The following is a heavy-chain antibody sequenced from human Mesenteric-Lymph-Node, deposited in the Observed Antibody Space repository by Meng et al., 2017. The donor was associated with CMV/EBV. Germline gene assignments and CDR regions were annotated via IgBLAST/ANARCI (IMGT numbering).Heavy chain of an antibody. Sequence: GSLRLSCSVSGGSITSSSYYWGWIRQPPGKGLEWIGSISYSGTTYYKPSLKSRVSISVDTSKEQFSLKLTSVTAADTAVYYCARSQGSGYYYLSFDYWGQGTLVTVSS. CDR3: ARSQGSGYYYLSFDY. V-gene: IGHV4-39*07. J-gene: IGHJ4*02. CDR2: ISYSGTT. CDR1: GGSITSSSYY. D-gene: IGHD3-22*01.